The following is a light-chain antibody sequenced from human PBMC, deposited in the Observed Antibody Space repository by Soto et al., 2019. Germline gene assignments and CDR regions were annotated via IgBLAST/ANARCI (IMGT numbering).Light chain of an antibody. Sequence: DIQMTQSPSTLSASVGDRVTITCRASQSIRNLLAWYQQKPGRAPTLLIYKASTLESGVPSRFSGSGSGTEFSLTISSLQPDDFATYYCQQYNFYPLTCGQGTRLEMK. CDR3: QQYNFYPLT. CDR1: QSIRNL. V-gene: IGKV1-5*03. CDR2: KAS. J-gene: IGKJ5*01.